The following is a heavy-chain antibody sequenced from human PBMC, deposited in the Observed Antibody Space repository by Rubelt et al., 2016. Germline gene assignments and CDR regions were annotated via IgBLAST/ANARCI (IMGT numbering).Heavy chain of an antibody. V-gene: IGHV5-10-1*03. Sequence: EVQLVQSGAEVKKPGEALIISCKGSGYSFTSYWISWVRQVPGKGLGWMGGMDPSGSYTKYNTPFQGQLTQSVDKSLSTAYLQWNSLKAPDTAIYYCARASATTVAGIGYWGQGTLVTVSS. J-gene: IGHJ4*02. CDR2: MDPSGSYT. D-gene: IGHD6-19*01. CDR3: ARASATTVAGIGY. CDR1: GYSFTSYW.